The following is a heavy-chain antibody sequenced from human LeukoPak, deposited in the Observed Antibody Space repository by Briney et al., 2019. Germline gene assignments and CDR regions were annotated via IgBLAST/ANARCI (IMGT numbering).Heavy chain of an antibody. CDR1: GFTFSRLA. D-gene: IGHD1-26*01. Sequence: GGSLRLSCAASGFTFSRLAMTWVRQAPGKGLEWVSTISSSGSYYADPVKGRFIISRDNSRNTLDLQMNSLSAEDTAVYYCAKEGRGGFDIWGQGTMVTVSS. CDR2: ISSSGS. V-gene: IGHV3-23*01. J-gene: IGHJ3*02. CDR3: AKEGRGGFDI.